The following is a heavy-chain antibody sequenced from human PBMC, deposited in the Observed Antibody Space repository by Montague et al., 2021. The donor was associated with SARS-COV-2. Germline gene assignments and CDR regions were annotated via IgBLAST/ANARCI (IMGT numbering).Heavy chain of an antibody. CDR1: GFILSSYD. CDR2: INQDGSEK. J-gene: IGHJ4*02. Sequence: SLRLSCAASGFILSSYDMHWVRQVPGKGLEWVANINQDGSEKYYVGSVRGRFTISRDNAKNSLSLQMDSLRDEDTAVYYCTTLLERDVDYWGRGTLLTVSS. CDR3: TTLLERDVDY. V-gene: IGHV3-7*02. D-gene: IGHD3-3*01.